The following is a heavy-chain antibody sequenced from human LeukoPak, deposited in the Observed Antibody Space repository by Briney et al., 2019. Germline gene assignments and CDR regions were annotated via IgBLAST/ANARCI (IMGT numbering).Heavy chain of an antibody. CDR1: GFSFSSYA. Sequence: GGSLRLSCSASGFSFSSYAMHWVRQAPGKGLQYVSSISSKGSPTYYADSVKGRFTISRDNSKNTLYLQMSSLRNEDTAVYYCVKDRAVDYWGQGTLVTVSS. CDR2: ISSKGSPT. D-gene: IGHD3-10*01. J-gene: IGHJ4*02. CDR3: VKDRAVDY. V-gene: IGHV3-64D*06.